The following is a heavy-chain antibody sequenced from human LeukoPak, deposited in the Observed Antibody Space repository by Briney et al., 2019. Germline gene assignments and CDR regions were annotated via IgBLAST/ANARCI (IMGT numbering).Heavy chain of an antibody. J-gene: IGHJ6*02. CDR3: ARVELGEYGMDV. Sequence: HSGGSLRLSCAASGFTFSSYWMHWVRQAPGKGLVWVSRINSDGSSTSYADSVKGRFTISRDNAKNTLYLQMNSLRAEDTAVYYCARVELGEYGMDVWGQGTTVTVSS. CDR1: GFTFSSYW. CDR2: INSDGSST. V-gene: IGHV3-74*01. D-gene: IGHD3-16*01.